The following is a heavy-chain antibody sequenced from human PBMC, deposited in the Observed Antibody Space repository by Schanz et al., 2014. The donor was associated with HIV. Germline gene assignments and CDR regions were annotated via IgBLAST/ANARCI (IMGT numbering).Heavy chain of an antibody. CDR3: AKDRNYYESKYRGKGNYYYYYGMDV. V-gene: IGHV3-30*18. CDR2: ISYDGTKK. D-gene: IGHD3-22*01. CDR1: GFAFNNYA. J-gene: IGHJ6*02. Sequence: VQLLESGGGFVQPGGSLRLSCAASGFAFNNYAMTWVRQAPGKGLEWVAVISYDGTKKHYADSVKGRFTISRDNSKNSLYLVIKSLRAEDAAVYYCAKDRNYYESKYRGKGNYYYYYGMDVWGQGTTVTVSS.